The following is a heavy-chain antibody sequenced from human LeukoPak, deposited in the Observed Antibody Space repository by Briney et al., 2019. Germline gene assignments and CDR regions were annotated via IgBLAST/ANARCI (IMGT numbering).Heavy chain of an antibody. V-gene: IGHV4-31*03. CDR3: ARMAGHYDFWNGRNWFDP. Sequence: TLSLTCTFSVGSISRGGYYWSWIRQHPGKARKWMGYIYYSGSTYYNPSLKSRVTISVDTSKNQFSLKLSSVTAADTAVYYCARMAGHYDFWNGRNWFDPWGQGTLVTVSS. J-gene: IGHJ5*02. D-gene: IGHD3-3*01. CDR1: VGSISRGGYY. CDR2: IYYSGST.